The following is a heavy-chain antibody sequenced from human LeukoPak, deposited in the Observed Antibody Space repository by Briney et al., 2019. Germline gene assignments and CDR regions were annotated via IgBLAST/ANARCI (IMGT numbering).Heavy chain of an antibody. J-gene: IGHJ4*02. CDR2: IGPTGFDR. D-gene: IGHD1-14*01. Sequence: GGSLRLSCTTSGLTFSTSGFNWVRQAPRKGLKWVASIGPTGFDRYHADSIKGRFTISRDNANNFLYLQMDSLRAEDTAVYYCTTETNGRHYDYWGQGTLLTVSS. CDR3: TTETNGRHYDY. V-gene: IGHV3-21*06. CDR1: GLTFSTSG.